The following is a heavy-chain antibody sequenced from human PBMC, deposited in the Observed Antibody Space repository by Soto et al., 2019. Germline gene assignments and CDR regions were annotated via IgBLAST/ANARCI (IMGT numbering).Heavy chain of an antibody. CDR3: ARAGGLLLDY. Sequence: QVQLVESGGGVVQPGRSLRLSCAASGFTFSSYAMHWVRQAPGKGLEWVAVISYDGGNKYYADSVKGRFTISRDISKNTLYLQMNSLRAEDTAVYYCARAGGLLLDYWGQGTLVTVSS. CDR1: GFTFSSYA. CDR2: ISYDGGNK. J-gene: IGHJ4*02. D-gene: IGHD2-15*01. V-gene: IGHV3-30-3*01.